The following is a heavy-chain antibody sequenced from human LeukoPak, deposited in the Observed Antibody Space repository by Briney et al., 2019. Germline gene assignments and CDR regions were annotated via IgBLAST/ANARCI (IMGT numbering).Heavy chain of an antibody. Sequence: ASVKVSCKASGYXFTSYGISWVRQAPGQGLEWMGWISAYNGNTNYAQKLQGRVTMTTDTSTSTAYMELRSLRSDDTAVYYCARDLDAYYYGSGGIDYRGRGTLVTVSS. CDR2: ISAYNGNT. CDR3: ARDLDAYYYGSGGIDY. D-gene: IGHD3-10*01. V-gene: IGHV1-18*01. CDR1: GYXFTSYG. J-gene: IGHJ4*02.